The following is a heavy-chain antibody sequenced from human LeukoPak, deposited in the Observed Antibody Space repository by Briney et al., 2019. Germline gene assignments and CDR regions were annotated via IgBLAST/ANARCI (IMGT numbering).Heavy chain of an antibody. CDR2: ISSSSSYI. D-gene: IGHD3-10*01. Sequence: GGSLRLSCAASGFTFSSYSMNWARQAPGKGLEWVSSISSSSSYIYYADSVKGRFTISRDNAKNSLYLQMNSLRAEDTAVYYCARDEGYYGSGSYFSYYYYGMDVWGQGTTVTVSS. V-gene: IGHV3-21*01. CDR3: ARDEGYYGSGSYFSYYYYGMDV. CDR1: GFTFSSYS. J-gene: IGHJ6*02.